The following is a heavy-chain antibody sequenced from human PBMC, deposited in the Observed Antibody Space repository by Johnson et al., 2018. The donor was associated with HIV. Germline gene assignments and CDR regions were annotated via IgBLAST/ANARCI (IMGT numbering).Heavy chain of an antibody. CDR3: AERSPILRAFDI. CDR2: ISYDGSNK. V-gene: IGHV3-30*04. Sequence: QVQLVESGGGLVQPGGSLRLSCAASGFTFISYAMHWVRQAPGKGLEWVAIISYDGSNKYYADSVKGRFTISRDNSKNTLYLQMNSLRAEDTAVYYCAERSPILRAFDIWGQGTMVTVSS. CDR1: GFTFISYA. J-gene: IGHJ3*02.